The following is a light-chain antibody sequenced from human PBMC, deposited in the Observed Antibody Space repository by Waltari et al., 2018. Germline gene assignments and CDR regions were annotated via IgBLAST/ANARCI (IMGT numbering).Light chain of an antibody. J-gene: IGLJ3*02. V-gene: IGLV2-14*03. CDR1: SSDVGAYKY. Sequence: QSALTQPASVSGSPGQSITISCLGSSSDVGAYKYVSWFQQHPGKAPKLIIYDASTRPSVTSDRFSVSKSGNTASLTISGLQAEDEADYYCSSYTTSRTWVFGGGTKLTVL. CDR3: SSYTTSRTWV. CDR2: DAS.